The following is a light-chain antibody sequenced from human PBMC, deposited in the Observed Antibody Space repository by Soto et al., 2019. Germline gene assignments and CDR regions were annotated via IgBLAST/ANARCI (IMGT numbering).Light chain of an antibody. J-gene: IGLJ2*01. V-gene: IGLV1-51*02. CDR2: EDN. CDR1: SSNIGSDF. CDR3: GAWDTSLSGGV. Sequence: QSVLTQPPSVSAAPGQKVTISCSGSSSNIGSDFVSWYQQLPGTAPKLLIYEDNKRPSGIPDRLSGSKSGTSATLGITGLQTGDEADYYCGAWDTSLSGGVFGGGTKVTVL.